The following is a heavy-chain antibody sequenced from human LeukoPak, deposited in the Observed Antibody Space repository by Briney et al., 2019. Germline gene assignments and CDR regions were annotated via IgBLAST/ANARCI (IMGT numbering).Heavy chain of an antibody. J-gene: IGHJ4*02. D-gene: IGHD3-10*01. CDR1: GGSISSSSYY. CDR3: ARGRAMVRGVIPQGYFDY. V-gene: IGHV4-39*01. Sequence: SETLSLTCTVSGGSISSSSYYWGWIRQPPGKGLEWIGSIYYSGGTYYNPSLTSRVTISVDTSKNQFSLKLSSVTAADTAVYYCARGRAMVRGVIPQGYFDYWGQGTLVTVSS. CDR2: IYYSGGT.